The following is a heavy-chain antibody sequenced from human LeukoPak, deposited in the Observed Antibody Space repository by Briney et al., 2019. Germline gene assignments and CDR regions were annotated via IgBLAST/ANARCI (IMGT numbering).Heavy chain of an antibody. J-gene: IGHJ5*02. Sequence: SETLSLTCAVYGGSFSGYYWSWIRQPPGKGLEWIGEINHSGSTNYNPSLKSRVTISVDTSKNQFPLKLSSVTAADMAVYYCARGGYKIRDNWFDPWGQGTLVTVSS. D-gene: IGHD1-1*01. V-gene: IGHV4-34*01. CDR2: INHSGST. CDR3: ARGGYKIRDNWFDP. CDR1: GGSFSGYY.